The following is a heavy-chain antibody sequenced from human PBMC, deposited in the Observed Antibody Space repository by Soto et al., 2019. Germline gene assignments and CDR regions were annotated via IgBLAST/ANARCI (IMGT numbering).Heavy chain of an antibody. Sequence: ASVKVSCKASGGTFSSYAISWVRQAPGQGLEWMGGIIPIFGTANYAQKFQGRVTITADESTSTAYMELSSLRSEDTAVYYCARDPVAAASKALDYWGQGTLVTVSS. CDR2: IIPIFGTA. CDR3: ARDPVAAASKALDY. J-gene: IGHJ4*02. D-gene: IGHD6-13*01. CDR1: GGTFSSYA. V-gene: IGHV1-69*13.